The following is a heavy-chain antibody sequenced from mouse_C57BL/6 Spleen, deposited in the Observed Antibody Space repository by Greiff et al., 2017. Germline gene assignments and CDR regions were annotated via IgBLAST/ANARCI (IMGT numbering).Heavy chain of an antibody. D-gene: IGHD1-1*01. V-gene: IGHV1-80*01. CDR1: GYAFSSYW. Sequence: VKLVESGAELVKPGASVKISCKASGYAFSSYWMNWVKQRPGKGLEWIGQIYPGDGDTNYNGKFKGKATLTADKSSSTAYMQLSSLTSEDSAVYFCARSSYYGSEGFAYWGQGTLVTVSA. CDR2: IYPGDGDT. J-gene: IGHJ3*01. CDR3: ARSSYYGSEGFAY.